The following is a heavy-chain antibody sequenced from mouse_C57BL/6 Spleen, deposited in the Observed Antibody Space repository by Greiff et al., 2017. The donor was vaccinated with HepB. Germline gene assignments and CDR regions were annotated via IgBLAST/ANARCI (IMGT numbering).Heavy chain of an antibody. CDR2: IDPSDSYT. J-gene: IGHJ1*03. D-gene: IGHD1-1*01. Sequence: VQLQQPGAELVMPGASVKLSCKASGYTFTSYWMHWVKQRPGQGLEWIGEIDPSDSYTNYNQKFKGKSTLTVDKSSSTAYMQLSSLTSEDSAVYYCATRYGSSDWYFDVWGTGTTVTVSS. V-gene: IGHV1-69*01. CDR3: ATRYGSSDWYFDV. CDR1: GYTFTSYW.